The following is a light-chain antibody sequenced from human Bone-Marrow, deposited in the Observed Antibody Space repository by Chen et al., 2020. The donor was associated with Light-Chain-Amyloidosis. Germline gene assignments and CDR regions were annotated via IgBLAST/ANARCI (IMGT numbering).Light chain of an antibody. J-gene: IGLJ1*01. CDR2: AVS. Sequence: QSALTRPASVSGSPGQSITISCTGTSGDVWTYNYVSWYQQHPGKAPKVMIYAVSNRPSGVSNRFSGSKSGNTASLTISGLQAEDEADYYCSSFTSSSSYVFGPGTKVTVL. CDR3: SSFTSSSSYV. CDR1: SGDVWTYNY. V-gene: IGLV2-14*01.